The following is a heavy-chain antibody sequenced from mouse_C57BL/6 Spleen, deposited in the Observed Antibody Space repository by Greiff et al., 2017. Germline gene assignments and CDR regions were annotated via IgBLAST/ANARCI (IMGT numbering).Heavy chain of an antibody. J-gene: IGHJ1*03. CDR2: IDPSDSYT. Sequence: QVQLQQPGAELVKPGASVKLSCKASGYTFTSYWMQWVKQRPGQGLEWIGEIDPSDSYTNYNQKFKGKATLTVDTSSSTAYMQLSSLTSEDSAVYYCARHYGSSRWYFDVWGTGPTVTVSS. D-gene: IGHD1-1*01. CDR1: GYTFTSYW. CDR3: ARHYGSSRWYFDV. V-gene: IGHV1-50*01.